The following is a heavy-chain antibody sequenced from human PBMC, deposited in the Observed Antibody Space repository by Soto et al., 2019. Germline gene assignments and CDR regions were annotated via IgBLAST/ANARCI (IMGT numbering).Heavy chain of an antibody. D-gene: IGHD1-26*01. J-gene: IGHJ4*02. V-gene: IGHV4-30-4*01. CDR1: GGSISSGDYY. Sequence: SETLSLTCTVSGGSISSGDYYWSWIRQPPGKGLEWIGYIYYSGSAYYNASLKSRVTISIDTSRNQFSLRLTSVTAADTAVFYCARGKGVEGSHYFDYWGQGTLVNVSS. CDR3: ARGKGVEGSHYFDY. CDR2: IYYSGSA.